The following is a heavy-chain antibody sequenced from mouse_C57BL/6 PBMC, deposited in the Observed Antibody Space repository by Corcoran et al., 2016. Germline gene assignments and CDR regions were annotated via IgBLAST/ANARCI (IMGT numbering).Heavy chain of an antibody. CDR2: ISYDGSN. V-gene: IGHV3-6*01. J-gene: IGHJ1*03. CDR3: AREGLPLDV. CDR1: GYSITSGYY. Sequence: DVQLQESGPGLVKPSQSLSLTCSVTGYSITSGYYWNWIRQFPGNKLEWMGYISYDGSNNYNPSLKNRISITRDTSKNQFFLKLNSVTTEDTATYYCAREGLPLDVWGTGTTVTVSS. D-gene: IGHD3-1*01.